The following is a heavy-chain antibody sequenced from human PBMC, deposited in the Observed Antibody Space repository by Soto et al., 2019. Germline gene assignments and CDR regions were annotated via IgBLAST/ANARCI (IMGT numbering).Heavy chain of an antibody. Sequence: EVQLLESGGGLVQPGGSLRLSCAASGFTFSSYAMSWVRQAPGKGLEWVSAISGSGGSTYYADSVKGRFTISRDNAKNTLYLQMNSLRAEDTAVYYCAKDQSSRLATPCDYWGQGTLVTVSS. CDR2: ISGSGGST. J-gene: IGHJ4*02. CDR1: GFTFSSYA. CDR3: AKDQSSRLATPCDY. D-gene: IGHD6-6*01. V-gene: IGHV3-23*01.